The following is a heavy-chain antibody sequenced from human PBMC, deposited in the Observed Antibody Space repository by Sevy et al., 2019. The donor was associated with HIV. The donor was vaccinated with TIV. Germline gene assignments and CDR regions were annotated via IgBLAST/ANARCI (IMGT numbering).Heavy chain of an antibody. J-gene: IGHJ6*02. Sequence: GGSLRLSCAASGFTFSSYAMHWVHQAPGKGLEWVAVISYDGSNKYYADSVKGRFTISRDNSKNTLYLQMNSLRAEDTAVYYCARSDYDFWSGYSSGMDVWGQGTTVTVSS. V-gene: IGHV3-30*04. CDR1: GFTFSSYA. CDR2: ISYDGSNK. D-gene: IGHD3-3*01. CDR3: ARSDYDFWSGYSSGMDV.